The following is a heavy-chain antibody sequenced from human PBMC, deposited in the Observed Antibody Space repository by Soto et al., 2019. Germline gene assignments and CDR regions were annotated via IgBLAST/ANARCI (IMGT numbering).Heavy chain of an antibody. J-gene: IGHJ6*02. CDR3: ARHIGWFGELLPPEYYYYYYGMDV. CDR2: IYYSGST. V-gene: IGHV4-39*01. Sequence: PSETLSLTCTVSGGSISSYYWGWIRQPPGKGLEWIGSIYYSGSTYYNPSLKSRVTISVDTSKDQFSLKLSSVTAADTAVYYCARHIGWFGELLPPEYYYYYYGMDVWGQGTTVTVSS. D-gene: IGHD3-10*01. CDR1: GGSISSYY.